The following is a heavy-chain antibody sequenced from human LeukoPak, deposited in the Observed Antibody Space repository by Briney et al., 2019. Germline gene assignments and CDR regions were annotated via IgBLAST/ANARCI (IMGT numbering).Heavy chain of an antibody. D-gene: IGHD3-10*01. V-gene: IGHV3-30*02. CDR2: IRYDGSNK. J-gene: IGHJ5*02. CDR3: AKDLGVWFGVREPNWFDP. CDR1: GFTFSSYG. Sequence: GRSLRLSCAASGFTFSSYGMHWVRQAPGKGLEWVAFIRYDGSNKYYADSVKGRFTISRDNSKNTLYLQMNSLRAEDTAVYYCAKDLGVWFGVREPNWFDPWGQGTLVTVSS.